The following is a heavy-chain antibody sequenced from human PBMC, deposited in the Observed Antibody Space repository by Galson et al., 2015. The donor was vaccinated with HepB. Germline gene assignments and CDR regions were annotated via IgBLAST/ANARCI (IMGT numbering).Heavy chain of an antibody. CDR1: GFTFSSYG. CDR2: IWYDGSNK. V-gene: IGHV3-33*01. CDR3: ARVSSIAARRYYYYYYMDV. D-gene: IGHD6-6*01. Sequence: SLRLSCAASGFTFSSYGMHWVRQAPGKGLEWVAVIWYDGSNKYYADSVKGRFTISRDNSKNTLYLQMNSLRAEDTAVYYCARVSSIAARRYYYYYYMDVWGKGTTVTVSS. J-gene: IGHJ6*03.